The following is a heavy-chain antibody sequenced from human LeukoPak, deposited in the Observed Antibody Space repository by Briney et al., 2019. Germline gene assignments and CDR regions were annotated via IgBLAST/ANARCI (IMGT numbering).Heavy chain of an antibody. D-gene: IGHD2-21*01. J-gene: IGHJ4*02. CDR1: GFTFSSYS. V-gene: IGHV3-21*01. CDR3: ARRGAYCGGDCLDY. Sequence: TGGSLRLSCAASGFTFSSYSMNWVRQAPGKGLEWVSSISSSSSYIYYADSVKGRFTISRDNAKNSLYLQMNSLRAEDTAVYYCARRGAYCGGDCLDYWGQGTLVTVSS. CDR2: ISSSSSYI.